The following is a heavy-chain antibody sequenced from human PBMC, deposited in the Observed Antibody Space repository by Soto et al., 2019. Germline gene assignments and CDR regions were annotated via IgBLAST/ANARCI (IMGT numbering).Heavy chain of an antibody. J-gene: IGHJ5*02. CDR2: IYYSGST. CDR1: GGSISSGGYC. CDR3: ARAPIAAAGTGKWFDP. V-gene: IGHV4-31*03. Sequence: TLSLTCTVSGGSISSGGYCWSWIRQHPGKGLEWIGYIYYSGSTYYNPSLKSRVTISVDTSKNQFSLKLSSVTAADTAVYYCARAPIAAAGTGKWFDPWGQGTLVTVSS. D-gene: IGHD6-13*01.